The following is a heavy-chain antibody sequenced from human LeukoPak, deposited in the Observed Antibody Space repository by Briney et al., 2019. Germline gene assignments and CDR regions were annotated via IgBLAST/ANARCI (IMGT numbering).Heavy chain of an antibody. CDR2: ISYDGSNK. CDR3: AKNRDRGVPTYYYDSSGSSHFDL. Sequence: PGGSLRLSCAASGFTFSSYGMHWVRQAPGKGLEWEAVISYDGSNKYYADSVKGRFTISRDNSKNTLYLQMNSLRAEDTAVYYCAKNRDRGVPTYYYDSSGSSHFDLWGRGTLVTVSS. D-gene: IGHD3-22*01. CDR1: GFTFSSYG. V-gene: IGHV3-30*18. J-gene: IGHJ2*01.